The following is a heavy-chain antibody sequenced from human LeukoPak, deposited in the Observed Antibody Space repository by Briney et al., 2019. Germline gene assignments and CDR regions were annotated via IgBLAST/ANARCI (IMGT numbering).Heavy chain of an antibody. CDR1: GGSFSNYH. D-gene: IGHD1-26*01. V-gene: IGHV4-34*01. J-gene: IGHJ4*02. CDR2: INHSGST. CDR3: ARRPRNSGSYDGPPGLDY. Sequence: PSETLSLTCAVYGGSFSNYHWSWIRQSPGKGLEWIGEINHSGSTNYNPSLKSRVTISVDTSKNQLSLKLSSVTAADTAVYYCARRPRNSGSYDGPPGLDYWGQGTLVTVSS.